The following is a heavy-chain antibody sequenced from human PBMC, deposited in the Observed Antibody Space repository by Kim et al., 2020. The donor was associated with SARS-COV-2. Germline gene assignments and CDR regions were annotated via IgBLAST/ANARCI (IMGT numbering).Heavy chain of an antibody. D-gene: IGHD2-2*01. Sequence: SETLSLTCTVSGGSISSGGYYWSWIRQHPGKGLEWIGYIYYSGSTYYNPSLKSRVTISVDTSKNQFSLKLSSVTAADTAVYYCARALGFVVPAATVDYWGQGTLVTVSS. CDR3: ARALGFVVPAATVDY. J-gene: IGHJ4*02. CDR2: IYYSGST. V-gene: IGHV4-31*03. CDR1: GGSISSGGYY.